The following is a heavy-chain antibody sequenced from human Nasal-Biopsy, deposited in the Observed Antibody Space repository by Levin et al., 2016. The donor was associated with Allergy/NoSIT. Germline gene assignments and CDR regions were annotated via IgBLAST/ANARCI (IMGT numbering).Heavy chain of an antibody. CDR1: GFTFRNYA. CDR3: ASQWGNSVSYSGDQYFVF. J-gene: IGHJ4*02. V-gene: IGHV3-23*01. Sequence: GGSLRLSCAASGFTFRNYAMNWVRQAPGKGLEWVSGISGSGERTSSAESVRGRFTISRDNYKNTLYLQMRGLSAEDTAVYYCASQWGNSVSYSGDQYFVFWGQGILVTVSS. D-gene: IGHD1-26*01. CDR2: ISGSGERT.